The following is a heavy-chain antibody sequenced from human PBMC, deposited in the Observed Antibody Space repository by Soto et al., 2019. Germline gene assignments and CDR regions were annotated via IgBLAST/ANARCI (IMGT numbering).Heavy chain of an antibody. CDR3: ASFTYSSSNGGDY. J-gene: IGHJ4*02. CDR2: IRGFSPYT. CDR1: GFTFRTYT. V-gene: IGHV3-21*01. D-gene: IGHD6-6*01. Sequence: GGSLKLSCISSGFTFRTYTMNWVRQAPGKGLEWVSGIRGFSPYTFYAESVKGRFTISRDNAKNSLYLQMNSLRAEDTAVYYCASFTYSSSNGGDYWGPGTLVTVSS.